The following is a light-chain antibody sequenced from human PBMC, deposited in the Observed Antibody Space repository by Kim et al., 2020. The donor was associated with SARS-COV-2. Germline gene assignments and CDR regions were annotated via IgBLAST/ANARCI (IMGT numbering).Light chain of an antibody. Sequence: VAPGQTVSITGGGDNIGAKSVHWYQQQPGQAPVVVIYYDSGRPSGIPERFSGSNSGNTATLTISRVEAGDEADYYCQVWDRTSDRVFGGGTQLTVL. CDR1: NIGAKS. V-gene: IGLV3-21*04. J-gene: IGLJ3*02. CDR2: YDS. CDR3: QVWDRTSDRV.